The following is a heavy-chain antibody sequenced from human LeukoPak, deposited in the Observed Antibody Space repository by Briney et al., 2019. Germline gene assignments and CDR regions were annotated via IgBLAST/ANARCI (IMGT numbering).Heavy chain of an antibody. V-gene: IGHV5-51*01. CDR2: IYPGDSDT. Sequence: GESLKISCKGSGYSFTSYWIGWVRQMPGKGLEWMGIIYPGDSDTRYSPSFQGQVTISADKSTSTAYLQWSSLKASDTAMYYCARLPDYYDSSGYYSYYYGMDVWGQGTTVTVSS. D-gene: IGHD3-22*01. J-gene: IGHJ6*02. CDR3: ARLPDYYDSSGYYSYYYGMDV. CDR1: GYSFTSYW.